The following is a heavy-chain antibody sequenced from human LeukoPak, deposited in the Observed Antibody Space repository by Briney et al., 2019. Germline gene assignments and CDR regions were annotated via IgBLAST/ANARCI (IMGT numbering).Heavy chain of an antibody. CDR2: IYYSGST. D-gene: IGHD3-3*01. V-gene: IGHV4-31*11. J-gene: IGHJ6*02. CDR1: GGSISSGGYY. CDR3: ARGALRFSYYYYGMDV. Sequence: SETLSLTCAVSGGSISSGGYYWSWIRQHPGKGLEWIGYIYYSGSTYYNPSLKSRVTISVDTSKNQFSLKLSSVTAADTAVYYCARGALRFSYYYYGMDVWGQGTTVTVSS.